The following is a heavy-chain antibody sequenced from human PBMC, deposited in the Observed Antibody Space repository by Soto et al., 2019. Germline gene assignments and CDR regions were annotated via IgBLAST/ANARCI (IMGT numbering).Heavy chain of an antibody. CDR3: ARTAKGAVSGAGSFDM. D-gene: IGHD1-26*01. V-gene: IGHV1-3*04. J-gene: IGHJ3*02. Sequence: ASVKVSCKASGYTFITYAIYWVRQAPGQSLEWMGFINTGNGHTKYSQKFQGRVTITRDTSASTAYMELSCLKSEDTAVYYCARTAKGAVSGAGSFDMWSQGTKVTVSS. CDR1: GYTFITYA. CDR2: INTGNGHT.